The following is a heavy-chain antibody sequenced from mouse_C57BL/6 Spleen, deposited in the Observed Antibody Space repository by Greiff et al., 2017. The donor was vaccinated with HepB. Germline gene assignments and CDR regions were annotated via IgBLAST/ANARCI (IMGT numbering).Heavy chain of an antibody. CDR3: ARGGYSNYYAMDY. D-gene: IGHD2-5*01. J-gene: IGHJ4*01. Sequence: QVQLKESGPELVKPGASVKISCKASGYAFSSSWMNWVKQRPGKGLEWIGRIYPGDGDTNYNGKFKGKATLTADKSSSTAYMQLSSLTSEDSAVYCCARGGYSNYYAMDYWGQGTSVTVAS. V-gene: IGHV1-82*01. CDR1: GYAFSSSW. CDR2: IYPGDGDT.